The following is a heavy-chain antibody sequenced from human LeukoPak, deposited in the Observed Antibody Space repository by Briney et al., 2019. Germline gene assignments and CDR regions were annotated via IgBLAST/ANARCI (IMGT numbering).Heavy chain of an antibody. J-gene: IGHJ4*02. CDR2: ITNGGSTI. V-gene: IGHV3-48*01. CDR3: AKDRGSGSYYLDY. D-gene: IGHD3-10*01. Sequence: GGSLRLSCAASGFIFSDYNMNWVRQAPGKGLEWVSYITNGGSTIHHADSVKGRFTISRDNSKNTLYLQMNSLRAEDTAVYYCAKDRGSGSYYLDYWGQGTLVTVSS. CDR1: GFIFSDYN.